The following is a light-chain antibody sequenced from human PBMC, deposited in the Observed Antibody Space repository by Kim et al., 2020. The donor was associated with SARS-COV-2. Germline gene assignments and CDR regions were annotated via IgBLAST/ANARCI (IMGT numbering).Light chain of an antibody. Sequence: PGEGGTLSCRSSQSLGARSVAWYQQKPGQSPRLVIFGTSTRATGVPDRFSGSGAGTDFTLTIDRLDPEDVAVYYCQHYGDSRTWTFGQGTKVDIK. CDR1: QSLGARS. CDR3: QHYGDSRTWT. V-gene: IGKV3-20*01. J-gene: IGKJ1*01. CDR2: GTS.